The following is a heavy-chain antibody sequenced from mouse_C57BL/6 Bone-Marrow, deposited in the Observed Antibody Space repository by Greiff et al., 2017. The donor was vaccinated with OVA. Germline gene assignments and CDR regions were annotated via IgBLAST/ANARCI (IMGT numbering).Heavy chain of an antibody. CDR3: ARGSYYYGSSSPLFDY. Sequence: EVMLVESGPGMVKPSQSLSLTCTVTGYSITSGYDWHWIRHFPGNKLEWMGYISYSGSTKYNPSLKSRISLTHDTSKNHFFLKLNSVTTEDTATYYCARGSYYYGSSSPLFDYWGQGTTLTVSS. J-gene: IGHJ2*01. CDR1: GYSITSGYD. V-gene: IGHV3-1*01. CDR2: ISYSGST. D-gene: IGHD1-1*01.